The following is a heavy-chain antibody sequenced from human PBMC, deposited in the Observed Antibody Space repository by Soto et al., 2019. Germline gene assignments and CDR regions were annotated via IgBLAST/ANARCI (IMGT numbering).Heavy chain of an antibody. D-gene: IGHD2-2*03. CDR2: ISDSGTT. CDR3: ARDRWMSRANWFDP. CDR1: GGSIDSDY. Sequence: KPSETLSLTCTVFGGSIDSDYWSWTRQAPGKGLEWIGHISDSGTTNYNPSLVSRVTISVDTSRKSFSLKLSSVTAADTAVYFCARDRWMSRANWFDPWGPGTLVTVSS. J-gene: IGHJ5*02. V-gene: IGHV4-59*12.